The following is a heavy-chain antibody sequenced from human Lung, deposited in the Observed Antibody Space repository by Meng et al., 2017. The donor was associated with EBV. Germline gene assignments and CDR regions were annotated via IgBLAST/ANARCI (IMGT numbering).Heavy chain of an antibody. CDR3: APGPANDYRSSYYLDY. J-gene: IGHJ4*02. CDR2: INTNTGNP. Sequence: VQPGFELKKPGASVKVSCKASGYTFTRYPMNWVRQAPGQGLEWMGWINTNTGNPTYAQGFTGRFVFSLDTSVSTAYLQISSLKAEDTAVYYCAPGPANDYRSSYYLDYWGQGTLVTVSS. D-gene: IGHD4-11*01. V-gene: IGHV7-4-1*02. CDR1: GYTFTRYP.